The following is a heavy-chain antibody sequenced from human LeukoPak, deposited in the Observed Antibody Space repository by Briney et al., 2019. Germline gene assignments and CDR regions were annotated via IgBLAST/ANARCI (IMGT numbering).Heavy chain of an antibody. CDR1: GGSISSHY. J-gene: IGHJ4*02. CDR3: AGSLYYDILTGLTRFDD. V-gene: IGHV4-59*11. D-gene: IGHD3-9*01. CDR2: IYYSGST. Sequence: PSETLSLTCTVSGGSISSHYWSWIRQPPGKGLEWIGYIYYSGSTNYNPSLKSRVTISVDTSKNQFSLKLTSVTAADSAAYYCAGSLYYDILTGLTRFDDWGQGTLVTVSS.